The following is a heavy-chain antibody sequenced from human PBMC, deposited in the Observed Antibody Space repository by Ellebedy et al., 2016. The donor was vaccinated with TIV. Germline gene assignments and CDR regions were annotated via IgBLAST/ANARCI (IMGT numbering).Heavy chain of an antibody. CDR2: IKQDGSEK. CDR1: GFTFSSYW. V-gene: IGHV3-7*01. Sequence: GESLKISCAASGFTFSSYWMSWVRQAPGKGLEWVANIKQDGSEKYYVDSVKGRFTISRDNAKNSLYLQMNSLRAEDTAVYYCARDPQGYSGYGNLEKDWGQGTLVTVSS. D-gene: IGHD5-12*01. CDR3: ARDPQGYSGYGNLEKD. J-gene: IGHJ4*02.